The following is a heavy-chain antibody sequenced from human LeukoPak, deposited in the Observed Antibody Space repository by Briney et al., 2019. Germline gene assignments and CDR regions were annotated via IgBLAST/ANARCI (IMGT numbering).Heavy chain of an antibody. J-gene: IGHJ5*02. Sequence: ASVKVSCKASGYTFTSYGISWVRQAPGQGLVWMGWISAYNGNTNYAQELQGRVTMTTDTSTSTAYMELRSLRSDDTAVYYCARDYYYDTSGYYGFDPWGQGTLVTVSS. CDR3: ARDYYYDTSGYYGFDP. CDR1: GYTFTSYG. V-gene: IGHV1-18*01. CDR2: ISAYNGNT. D-gene: IGHD3-22*01.